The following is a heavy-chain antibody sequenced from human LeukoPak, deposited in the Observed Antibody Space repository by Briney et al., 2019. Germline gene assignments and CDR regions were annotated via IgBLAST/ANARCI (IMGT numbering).Heavy chain of an antibody. CDR3: ARQLYGSDY. CDR1: GVSFSTYY. V-gene: IGHV4-34*01. J-gene: IGHJ4*02. D-gene: IGHD4-17*01. Sequence: SETLSLTCDVSGVSFSTYYWSWIRQSPEKGLEWIGEVNHSGYTNLNPSPKSRVTISVDTSKNQLSLKLSSVTAADTAVYYCARQLYGSDYWGQGTLVTVSS. CDR2: VNHSGYT.